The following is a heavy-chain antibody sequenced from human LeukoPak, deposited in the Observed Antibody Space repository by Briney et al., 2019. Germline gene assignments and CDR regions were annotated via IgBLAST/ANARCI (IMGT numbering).Heavy chain of an antibody. CDR2: IYYSGST. Sequence: SETLSLTCTVSGGSISSYYWSWIRQPPGKGLEWIGYIYYSGSTNYNPSLKSRVTISVDTSKNLFSLKLSSVTAADTAVYYCARSGWGSYYYYYMDVWGKGTTVTISS. CDR3: ARSGWGSYYYYYMDV. V-gene: IGHV4-59*01. D-gene: IGHD7-27*01. J-gene: IGHJ6*03. CDR1: GGSISSYY.